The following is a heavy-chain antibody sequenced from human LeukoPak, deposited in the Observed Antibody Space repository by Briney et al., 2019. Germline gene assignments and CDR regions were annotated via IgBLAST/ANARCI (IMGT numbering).Heavy chain of an antibody. CDR3: ARRAYGSGTGFDY. Sequence: SETLSLTCTVSVGSISSYYWNWSRQPPGKGLEWIGYISYSGSTNYNPSLKSRVTISLDTSEHQFSLQLSSVTAADTAVYYCARRAYGSGTGFDYWGQGTLVTVSS. CDR2: ISYSGST. CDR1: VGSISSYY. D-gene: IGHD3-10*01. J-gene: IGHJ4*02. V-gene: IGHV4-59*01.